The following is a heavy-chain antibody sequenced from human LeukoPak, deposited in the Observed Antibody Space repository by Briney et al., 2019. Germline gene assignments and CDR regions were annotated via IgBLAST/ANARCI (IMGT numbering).Heavy chain of an antibody. J-gene: IGHJ4*02. CDR2: ISSSSSTI. D-gene: IGHD3-9*01. Sequence: GGSLRLSCAASGFTFSSYSMNWVRQAPGKGLEWVSYISSSSSTIYYADSVKGRFTISRDNAKNSLYLQMNSLRAEDTAVYYCARDLNFEDIIDYIFDYWGQGTLVTVSS. V-gene: IGHV3-48*04. CDR1: GFTFSSYS. CDR3: ARDLNFEDIIDYIFDY.